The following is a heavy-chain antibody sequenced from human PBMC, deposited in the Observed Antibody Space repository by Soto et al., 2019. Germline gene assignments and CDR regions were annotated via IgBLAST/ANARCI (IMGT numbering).Heavy chain of an antibody. D-gene: IGHD3-22*01. CDR2: IIPIFGTA. J-gene: IGHJ3*02. V-gene: IGHV1-69*13. CDR3: ARLLYYYDSSAQPRAFDI. Sequence: SSEKVSIKAAGGTFSSDAISWVRQAPGQGLEWMGGIIPIFGTANYAQKFQGRVTITADESTSTAYMELSSLRSEDTAVYYCARLLYYYDSSAQPRAFDIWGQGTMVTVSS. CDR1: GGTFSSDA.